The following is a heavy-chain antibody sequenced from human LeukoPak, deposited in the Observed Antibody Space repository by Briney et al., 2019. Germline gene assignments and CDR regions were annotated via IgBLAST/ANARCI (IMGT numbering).Heavy chain of an antibody. CDR2: ISSSSSSYI. CDR3: ARGNYYDTTDFY. Sequence: GGSLRLSCAASGFTFSRYSMNWVRQAPGKGLEWVSSISSSSSSYIYYADSVKGRFTISRDNAKNSLYLQMNSLRAEDTAVYYCARGNYYDTTDFYWGQGTLVTVSS. J-gene: IGHJ4*02. CDR1: GFTFSRYS. D-gene: IGHD3-22*01. V-gene: IGHV3-21*01.